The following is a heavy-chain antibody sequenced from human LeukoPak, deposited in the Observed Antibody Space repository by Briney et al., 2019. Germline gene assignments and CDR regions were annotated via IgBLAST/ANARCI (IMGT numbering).Heavy chain of an antibody. J-gene: IGHJ4*02. CDR1: GFTFSSYA. CDR3: ASSCGGECLETISSADY. D-gene: IGHD2-21*01. Sequence: GGSLRLSCAASGFTFSSYAMSWVRQAPGKGLEWVSAISGSGGSTYYADSVKGRFTISRANSKNKLYLQMNRLRAEDTAVYYCASSCGGECLETISSADYWGQGTLVTVSS. CDR2: ISGSGGST. V-gene: IGHV3-23*01.